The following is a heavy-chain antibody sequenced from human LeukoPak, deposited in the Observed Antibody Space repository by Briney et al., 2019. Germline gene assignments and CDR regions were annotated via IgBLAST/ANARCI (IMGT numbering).Heavy chain of an antibody. V-gene: IGHV3-48*01. D-gene: IGHD6-13*01. CDR3: ARPYSRGYFDY. CDR1: GVTFSSYS. J-gene: IGHJ4*02. Sequence: GGSLRLSCAASGVTFSSYSMNWVRQAPGKGLEWVSYISSSSSTIYYADSVKGRFTISRDNAKNSPYLQMNSLRAEDTAVYYCARPYSRGYFDYWGQGTLVTVSS. CDR2: ISSSSSTI.